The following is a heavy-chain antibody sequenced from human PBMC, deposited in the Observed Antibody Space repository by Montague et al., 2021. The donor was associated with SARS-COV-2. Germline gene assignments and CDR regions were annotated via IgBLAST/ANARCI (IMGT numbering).Heavy chain of an antibody. D-gene: IGHD2-15*01. CDR1: GFTFSSYA. CDR3: ARDLAVVAATAFDF. J-gene: IGHJ4*02. V-gene: IGHV3-30*04. Sequence: YRRLSCAASGFTFSSYAMHWVRQAPGKGLEWVAVISYDGSNKYYADSVKGRFTISRDNSKNTLYLQMNSLRAEDTAVDYCARDLAVVAATAFDFWGQGTLVTVSS. CDR2: ISYDGSNK.